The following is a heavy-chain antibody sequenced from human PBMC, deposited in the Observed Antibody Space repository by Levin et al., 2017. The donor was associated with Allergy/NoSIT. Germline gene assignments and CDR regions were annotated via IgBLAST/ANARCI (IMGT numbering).Heavy chain of an antibody. CDR1: GGTFSSYA. D-gene: IGHD2-21*02. CDR2: IIPILGIA. Sequence: GASVKVSCKASGGTFSSYAISWVRQAPGQGLEWMGRIIPILGIANYAQKFQGRVTITADKSTSTAYMELSSLRSEDTAVYYCARNFGDWHIVVVTADWYFDLWGRGTLVTVSS. J-gene: IGHJ2*01. CDR3: ARNFGDWHIVVVTADWYFDL. V-gene: IGHV1-69*04.